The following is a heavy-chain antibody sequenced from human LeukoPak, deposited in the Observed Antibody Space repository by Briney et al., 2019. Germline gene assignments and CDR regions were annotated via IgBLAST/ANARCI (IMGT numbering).Heavy chain of an antibody. Sequence: GGSLRLSCAASGAASGFIFRNYAMNWVRQAPGKGLEWVSAISGSGGSTYYADSVKGRFTISRDNSKNTLYLQMNSLRAEDTAVYYCAKSTYGSSWDFDYWGQGTLVTVSS. CDR3: AKSTYGSSWDFDY. CDR2: ISGSGGST. CDR1: GFIFRNYA. V-gene: IGHV3-23*01. D-gene: IGHD6-13*01. J-gene: IGHJ4*02.